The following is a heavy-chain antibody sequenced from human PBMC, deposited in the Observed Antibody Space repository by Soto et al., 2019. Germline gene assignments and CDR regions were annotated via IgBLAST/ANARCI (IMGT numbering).Heavy chain of an antibody. J-gene: IGHJ6*04. CDR3: ARDRRTQTYYYYYGMDV. Sequence: SVKVSCKASGYTFTGYYMHWVRQAPGQGLEWMGWINPNSGGTNYAQKFQGRVTMTRDTSISTAYMELSRLRSDDTAVYYCARDRRTQTYYYYYGMDVGGKGTTVTVSS. CDR1: GYTFTGYY. V-gene: IGHV1-2*02. CDR2: INPNSGGT.